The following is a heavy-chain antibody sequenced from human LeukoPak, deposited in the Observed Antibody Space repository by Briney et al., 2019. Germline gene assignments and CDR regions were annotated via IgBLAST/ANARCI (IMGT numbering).Heavy chain of an antibody. CDR2: ISNSGST. D-gene: IGHD2-15*01. CDR3: GRDALVGYFSYYYMDV. V-gene: IGHV4-59*11. CDR1: GGSISSHY. J-gene: IGHJ6*03. Sequence: SETLSLTCTVSGGSISSHYWTWIRQSPVKGLEWIGDISNSGSTSYNPSLKSRVTISIDTSKNQFSLKLSSVTAADTAVYYCGRDALVGYFSYYYMDVWGKATMVTVSS.